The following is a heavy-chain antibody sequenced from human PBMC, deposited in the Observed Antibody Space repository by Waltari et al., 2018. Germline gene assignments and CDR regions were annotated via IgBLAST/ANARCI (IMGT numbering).Heavy chain of an antibody. CDR2: INHSGST. Sequence: QVQLQQWGAGLLKPSETLSLTCAVYGRSFSGYYWSWIRQPPGKGLEWIGEINHSGSTNYNPSLKSRVTISVDTSKNQFSLKLSSVTAADTAVYYCARYCSSTSCPYYYGMDVWGQGTTVTVSS. CDR3: ARYCSSTSCPYYYGMDV. CDR1: GRSFSGYY. V-gene: IGHV4-34*01. J-gene: IGHJ6*02. D-gene: IGHD2-2*01.